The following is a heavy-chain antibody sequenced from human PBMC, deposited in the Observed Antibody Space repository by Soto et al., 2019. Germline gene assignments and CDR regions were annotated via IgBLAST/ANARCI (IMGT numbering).Heavy chain of an antibody. V-gene: IGHV3-30-3*01. Sequence: PVGSLRLSCAASGFIFSSFPMHWVRQAPGKGLEWVAVVSKDGSDKHYADSVKGRFTISRDNSENTLHLQMNSLRPEDTGVYYCARSYCGDNCALDYWGQGTPVTVPQ. CDR3: ARSYCGDNCALDY. J-gene: IGHJ4*02. D-gene: IGHD2-21*02. CDR2: VSKDGSDK. CDR1: GFIFSSFP.